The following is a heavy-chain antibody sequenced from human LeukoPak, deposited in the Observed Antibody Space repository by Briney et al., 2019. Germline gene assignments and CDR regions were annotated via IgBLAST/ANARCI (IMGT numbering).Heavy chain of an antibody. CDR3: AKSSSTSWTFDY. CDR2: IWYDGSNK. D-gene: IGHD2-2*01. CDR1: GFTFSSYG. V-gene: IGHV3-33*06. J-gene: IGHJ4*02. Sequence: GGSLRLSCAASGFTFSSYGMHWVRQAPGKGLEWVAVIWYDGSNKYYADSVKGRFTISRDNSKNTLYLQMNSLRAEDTAVYYCAKSSSTSWTFDYWGQGTLVTVSS.